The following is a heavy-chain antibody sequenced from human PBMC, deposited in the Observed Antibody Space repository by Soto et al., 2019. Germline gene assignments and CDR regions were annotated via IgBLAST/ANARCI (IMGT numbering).Heavy chain of an antibody. V-gene: IGHV2-26*01. CDR2: IFSNDEK. Sequence: QVTLKESGPVLVKPTEPLTLTCTVSGFSLSNARLGVSWIRQPPGKALEWLAHIFSNDEKSYSTSLKSRVTSSKHTSKSQVVLTMTNMDTVDPAKYCLEGIFARGSYVGSWGQGSLFNVCS. CDR3: EGIFARGSYVGS. J-gene: IGHJ4*02. D-gene: IGHD1-26*01. CDR1: GFSLSNARLG.